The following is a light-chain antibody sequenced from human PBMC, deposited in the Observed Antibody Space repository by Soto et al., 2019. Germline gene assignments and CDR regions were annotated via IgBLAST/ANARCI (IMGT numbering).Light chain of an antibody. J-gene: IGKJ1*01. V-gene: IGKV3-15*01. CDR1: QSVSSN. CDR3: QQYNNWFWT. CDR2: GAS. Sequence: EIVMTQSPATLSVSPGERATLSCRASQSVSSNLAWYQQKPGQAPRLLIYGASTRATGIPARFSGRGSGTEFTLTISSLHSEDFAVYYCQQYNNWFWTFGQGTKVEIK.